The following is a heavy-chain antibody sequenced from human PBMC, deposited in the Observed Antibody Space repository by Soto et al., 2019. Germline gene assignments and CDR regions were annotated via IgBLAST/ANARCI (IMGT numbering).Heavy chain of an antibody. Sequence: GGSLRLSCAASGFTFSSYAMHWVRQAPGKGLEWVAVISGSGGSTYYADSVKGRFTISRDNSKNTLYLQMNSLRAEDTAVYYCAKDLRAQIMITFGGVVDAFDIWGQGTMVNGS. CDR2: ISGSGGST. CDR3: AKDLRAQIMITFGGVVDAFDI. D-gene: IGHD3-16*01. CDR1: GFTFSSYA. V-gene: IGHV3-23*01. J-gene: IGHJ3*02.